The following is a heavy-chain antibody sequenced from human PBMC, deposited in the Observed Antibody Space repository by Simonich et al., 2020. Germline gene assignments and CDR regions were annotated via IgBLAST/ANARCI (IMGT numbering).Heavy chain of an antibody. J-gene: IGHJ4*02. CDR2: IWYYGSNK. D-gene: IGHD6-13*01. CDR3: ARERAAAGEAFDY. CDR1: GFTFSSYG. V-gene: IGHV3-33*01. Sequence: QVQLVESGGGVVQPGRSLRLSCAASGFTFSSYGMHWVRQAPGKGLEWVAVIWYYGSNKYYADSVKGRFTISRDNSKNTLYLQMNSLRAEDTAVYYCARERAAAGEAFDYWGQGTLVTVSS.